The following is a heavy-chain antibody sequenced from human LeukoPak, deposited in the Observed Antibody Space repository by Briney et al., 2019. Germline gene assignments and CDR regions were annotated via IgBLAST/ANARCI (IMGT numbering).Heavy chain of an antibody. V-gene: IGHV3-7*01. CDR3: ARHFSTYSYGVDV. CDR2: IKPDGCAN. D-gene: IGHD3-3*02. Sequence: GGSLRLSCAASRFTFSIFCMSWVRQAPGKWLEWVANIKPDGCANFYVDSVKGRFTISRDNAENSLYLQMNSLRPEDTAVYYCARHFSTYSYGVDVWGQGTTVTVSS. CDR1: RFTFSIFC. J-gene: IGHJ6*02.